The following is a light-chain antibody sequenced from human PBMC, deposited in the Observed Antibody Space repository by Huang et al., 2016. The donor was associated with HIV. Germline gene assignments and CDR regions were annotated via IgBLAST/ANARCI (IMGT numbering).Light chain of an antibody. Sequence: EIVLTQSPGTLSLSPGERATLSCRASQTITSSHLAWDQMTPGQAPRLLIYGASSRATGIPDRFSGSGSGTDFTLTITRVEPEDFAVYYCQQYGESSPVTFGGGTKVEIK. CDR3: QQYGESSPVT. J-gene: IGKJ4*01. V-gene: IGKV3-20*01. CDR2: GAS. CDR1: QTITSSH.